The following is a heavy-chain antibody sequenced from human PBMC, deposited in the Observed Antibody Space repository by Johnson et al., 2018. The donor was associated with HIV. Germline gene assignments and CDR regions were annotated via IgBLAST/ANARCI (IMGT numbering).Heavy chain of an antibody. CDR1: GFTFSSYG. Sequence: QMQLVESGGGVVQPGGSLRLSCAASGFTFSSYGMHWVRQAPGKGLEWVAFIRYDGSNKYYADYVKGRFTISRDNSKNTLYLQMNSLRAEDTAVYYCARDLVVGDHSAPLTHAFDVWGQGTMVTVSS. V-gene: IGHV3-30*02. J-gene: IGHJ3*01. CDR3: ARDLVVGDHSAPLTHAFDV. CDR2: IRYDGSNK. D-gene: IGHD1-26*01.